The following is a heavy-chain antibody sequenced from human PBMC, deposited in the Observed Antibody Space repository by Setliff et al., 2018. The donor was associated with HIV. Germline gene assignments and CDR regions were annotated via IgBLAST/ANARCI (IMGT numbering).Heavy chain of an antibody. Sequence: KPSETLSLTCTVSGGSMSRFYWTWIRQPPGKGLEWIGFVYSTGSINYSPSFRGRLTISLDTSENQFSLHLTSVTAADTAVYYCARAEGDAYNSLPYFDSWGPGALVTVSS. D-gene: IGHD1-1*01. CDR2: VYSTGSI. V-gene: IGHV4-59*01. CDR1: GGSMSRFY. CDR3: ARAEGDAYNSLPYFDS. J-gene: IGHJ4*02.